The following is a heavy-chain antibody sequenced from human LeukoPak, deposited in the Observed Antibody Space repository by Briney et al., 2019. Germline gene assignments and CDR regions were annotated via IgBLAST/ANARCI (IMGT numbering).Heavy chain of an antibody. CDR1: GGTFSSYA. Sequence: AVKVSCKASGGTFSSYAISWVRQAPGQGLEWMGGIIPIFGTANYAQKFQGRVTITADESTSTAYMELSSLRSEDTAVYYCASWRRYNWNDEFDYWGQGTLVTVSS. CDR3: ASWRRYNWNDEFDY. CDR2: IIPIFGTA. J-gene: IGHJ4*02. V-gene: IGHV1-69*13. D-gene: IGHD1-1*01.